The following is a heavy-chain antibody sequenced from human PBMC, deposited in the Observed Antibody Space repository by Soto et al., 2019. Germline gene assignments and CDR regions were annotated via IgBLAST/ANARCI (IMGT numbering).Heavy chain of an antibody. CDR2: IYTSAST. CDR3: AKDREEGYNFYYGMDV. J-gene: IGHJ6*02. V-gene: IGHV4-4*07. Sequence: PSETLSLTCTVSGASVNTYSWSWIRQPAGKGLEWIGRIYTSASTNYSPSLKGRLTLSVDTSKYQVSLKLTSVTAADTAIYYCAKDREEGYNFYYGMDVWGQGATVTVSS. D-gene: IGHD3-10*01. CDR1: GASVNTYS.